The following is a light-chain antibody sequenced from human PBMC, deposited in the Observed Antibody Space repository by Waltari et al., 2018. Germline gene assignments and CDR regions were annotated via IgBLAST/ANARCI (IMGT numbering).Light chain of an antibody. Sequence: VLTQSPGTLSLAPGERATLSCRPSQSVSRTLAWYQQKPCQSPSLRIYAASTRATGIPDRFSGSGSGTDFSLTISRLEPEDFAVYYCQHYVRLPATFGQGTKVEIK. CDR3: QHYVRLPAT. J-gene: IGKJ1*01. V-gene: IGKV3-20*01. CDR1: QSVSRT. CDR2: AAS.